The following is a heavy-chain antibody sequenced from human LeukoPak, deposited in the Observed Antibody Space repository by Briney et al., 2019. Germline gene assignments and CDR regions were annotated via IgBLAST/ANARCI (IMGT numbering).Heavy chain of an antibody. CDR1: GGSISSYY. D-gene: IGHD3-22*01. CDR3: ARERNYDSSGYYSVVDAFDI. CDR2: IYYSGST. V-gene: IGHV4-59*01. J-gene: IGHJ3*02. Sequence: PSETLSLTCTVSGGSISSYYWSWIRQPPGRGLEWIGYIYYSGSTNYNPSLKSRVTISVDTSKNQFSLKLSSVTAADTAVYYCARERNYDSSGYYSVVDAFDIWGQGTMVTVSS.